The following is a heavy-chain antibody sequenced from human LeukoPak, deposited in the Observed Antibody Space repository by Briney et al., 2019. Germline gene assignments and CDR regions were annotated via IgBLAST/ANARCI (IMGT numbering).Heavy chain of an antibody. V-gene: IGHV1-18*01. CDR2: ISAYNGNT. CDR1: GGTFSSYA. CDR3: ARAPQIKGYDILTEPNAFDI. D-gene: IGHD3-9*01. Sequence: ASVKVSCKASGGTFSSYAISWVRQAPGQGLEWMGWISAYNGNTNYAQKLQGRVTMTTDTSTSTAYMELRSLRSDDTAVYYCARAPQIKGYDILTEPNAFDIWGQGTMVTVSS. J-gene: IGHJ3*02.